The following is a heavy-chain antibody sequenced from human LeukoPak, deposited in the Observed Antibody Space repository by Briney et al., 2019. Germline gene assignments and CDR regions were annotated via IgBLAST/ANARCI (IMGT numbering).Heavy chain of an antibody. CDR1: GGSISSSSYY. J-gene: IGHJ6*03. D-gene: IGHD6-13*01. V-gene: IGHV4-39*07. CDR3: ARDTEIAAAGWGYYYYMDV. CDR2: IYYSGST. Sequence: PSETLSLTCTVSGGSISSSSYYWGWIRQPPGKGLEWIGSIYYSGSTYYNPSLKSRVTISVDTSKNQFSLKLSSVTAADTAVYYCARDTEIAAAGWGYYYYMDVWGKGTTVTVSS.